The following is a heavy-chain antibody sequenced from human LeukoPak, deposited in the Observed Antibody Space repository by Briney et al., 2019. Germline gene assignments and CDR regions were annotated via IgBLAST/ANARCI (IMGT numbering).Heavy chain of an antibody. V-gene: IGHV3-30-3*01. D-gene: IGHD3-22*01. Sequence: GRSLRLSCAASGFTFSSYAMHWVRQAPGKGQEWVAVISYDGSNKYYADSVKGRFTISRDNSKNTLYLQMNSLRAEDTAVYYCARDQHDSSGYYTDYWGQGTLVTVSS. J-gene: IGHJ4*02. CDR3: ARDQHDSSGYYTDY. CDR2: ISYDGSNK. CDR1: GFTFSSYA.